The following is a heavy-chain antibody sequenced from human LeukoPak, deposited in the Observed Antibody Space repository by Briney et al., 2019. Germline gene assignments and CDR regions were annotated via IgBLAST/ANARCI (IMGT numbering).Heavy chain of an antibody. CDR1: GGSISSSSYY. Sequence: SETPSLTCTVSGGSISSSSYYWGWIRQPPGKGLEWIGSINYSWSTYYNPSLKSRVTISVDTSKNQFSLKLSSVTAADTAVYYCARHKDMSRTGGSNYFDYWGQGTLVTVSS. CDR3: ARHKDMSRTGGSNYFDY. V-gene: IGHV4-39*01. D-gene: IGHD2-15*01. CDR2: INYSWST. J-gene: IGHJ4*02.